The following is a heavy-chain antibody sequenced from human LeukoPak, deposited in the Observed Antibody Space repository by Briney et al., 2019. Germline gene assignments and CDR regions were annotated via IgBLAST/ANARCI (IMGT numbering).Heavy chain of an antibody. CDR3: ARPYCSGGSCYSGYFDY. CDR1: GYIFTNYC. V-gene: IGHV5-51*01. CDR2: IYPADSDT. J-gene: IGHJ4*02. Sequence: GDSLKISCKGSGYIFTNYCIVWVRQMPGKGLEWMGIIYPADSDTRYSPSFQGQVTFSADKSINTAYLQWSSLKASDTAMYYCARPYCSGGSCYSGYFDYWGQGTLVTVSS. D-gene: IGHD2-15*01.